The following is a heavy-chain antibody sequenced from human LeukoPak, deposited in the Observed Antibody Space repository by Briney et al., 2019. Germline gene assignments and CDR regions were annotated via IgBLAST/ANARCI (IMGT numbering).Heavy chain of an antibody. CDR1: GFTVSSKY. J-gene: IGHJ4*02. Sequence: GGSLRLSCAASGFTVSSKYMSWARQAPGKGLEWVAFVSFDGSNKYYADSVKGRFTISRDNSKNTLYLQMNRLRAEDTALYYCANWGASNFDFWGQGTLVTVSS. D-gene: IGHD7-27*01. CDR3: ANWGASNFDF. CDR2: VSFDGSNK. V-gene: IGHV3-30*18.